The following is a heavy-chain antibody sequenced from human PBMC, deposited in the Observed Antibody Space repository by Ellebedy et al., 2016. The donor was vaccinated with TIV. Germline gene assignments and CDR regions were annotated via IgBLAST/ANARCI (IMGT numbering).Heavy chain of an antibody. CDR3: AKGDEFWSGYSPSYYYYMDV. D-gene: IGHD3-3*01. Sequence: GESLKISCAASGFTFGSYAMSWVRQAPGKGLEWVSTVTGNGDNTFCADSVKGRFTISRDNSKNTLCLQMNSLRAEDTAIYYCAKGDEFWSGYSPSYYYYMDVWGKGTTVTVSS. CDR1: GFTFGSYA. V-gene: IGHV3-23*01. CDR2: VTGNGDNT. J-gene: IGHJ6*03.